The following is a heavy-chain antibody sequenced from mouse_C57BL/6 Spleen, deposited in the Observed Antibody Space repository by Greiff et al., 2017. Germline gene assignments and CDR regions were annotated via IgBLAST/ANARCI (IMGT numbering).Heavy chain of an antibody. D-gene: IGHD1-1*01. Sequence: EVHLVESGGGLVKPGGSLKLSCAASGFTFSDYGMHWVRQAPEKGLEWVAYISSGSSTIYYADTVKGRFTISRDNAKNTLFLQVTSLRYEDTAMYYGARRGTTVVATDWYFDVWGTGTTVTVSS. V-gene: IGHV5-17*01. CDR2: ISSGSSTI. J-gene: IGHJ1*03. CDR3: ARRGTTVVATDWYFDV. CDR1: GFTFSDYG.